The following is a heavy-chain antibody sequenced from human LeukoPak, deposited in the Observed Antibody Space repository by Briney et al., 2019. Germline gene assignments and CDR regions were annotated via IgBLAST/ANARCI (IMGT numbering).Heavy chain of an antibody. J-gene: IGHJ6*03. CDR3: AKDGAVPHLSLLPGYSSSWTIGSGPSYYYYMDV. V-gene: IGHV3-23*01. D-gene: IGHD6-13*01. CDR2: ISGSGGST. CDR1: GFTFSTYW. Sequence: GGSLRLSCAASGFTFSTYWMHWVRQDPGKGLEWVSAISGSGGSTYYADSVKGRFTISRDNSKNTLYLQMNSLRAEDTAVYYCAKDGAVPHLSLLPGYSSSWTIGSGPSYYYYMDVWGKGTTVTVSS.